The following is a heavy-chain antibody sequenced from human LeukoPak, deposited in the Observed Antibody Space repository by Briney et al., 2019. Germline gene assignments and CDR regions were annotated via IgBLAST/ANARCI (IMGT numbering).Heavy chain of an antibody. D-gene: IGHD3-22*01. V-gene: IGHV1-69*04. CDR3: ARDRRPYDSSGYYTDY. CDR1: GGTFSSYA. Sequence: SVTVSCKASGGTFSSYAISWVRQAPGQGREWMGRIIPILGIANYAQKFQGRVTITADKSTSTAYMELSSLRSEDTAVYYCARDRRPYDSSGYYTDYWGQGTLVTVSS. J-gene: IGHJ4*02. CDR2: IIPILGIA.